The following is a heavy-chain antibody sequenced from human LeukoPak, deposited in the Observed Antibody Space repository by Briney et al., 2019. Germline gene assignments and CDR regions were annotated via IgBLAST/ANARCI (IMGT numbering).Heavy chain of an antibody. V-gene: IGHV3-7*02. Sequence: GGSLRLSCAASGFTFSGYWMSWVRQAPGKGLEWVALIKSDGSERYYVDSVKGRFTISRDNAKNSLYLPMNSLRAEDTAVYYCARAMVPLFDYWGQGTLVTVSS. CDR3: ARAMVPLFDY. CDR2: IKSDGSER. J-gene: IGHJ4*02. CDR1: GFTFSGYW. D-gene: IGHD4/OR15-4a*01.